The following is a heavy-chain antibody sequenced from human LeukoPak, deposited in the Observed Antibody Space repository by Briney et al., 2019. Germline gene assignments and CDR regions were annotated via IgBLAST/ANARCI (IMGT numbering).Heavy chain of an antibody. D-gene: IGHD3-22*01. CDR3: AKDMHYDSSGYYYVGFDY. CDR2: ISGDGGST. J-gene: IGHJ4*02. Sequence: GGSLRLSCAASGFTFDDYAMHWVRQAPGKGLEWGSLISGDGGSTFYADSVKGRFTISRDNSKISLYLQMNSLRTEDTALYYCAKDMHYDSSGYYYVGFDYWGRGTLVTVSS. V-gene: IGHV3-43*02. CDR1: GFTFDDYA.